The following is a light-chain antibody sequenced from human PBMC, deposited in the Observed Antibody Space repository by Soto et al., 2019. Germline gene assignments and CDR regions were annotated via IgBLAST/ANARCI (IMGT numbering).Light chain of an antibody. CDR1: QSVSTNY. CDR2: GAS. V-gene: IGKV3-20*01. CDR3: HQYGSTPFT. Sequence: EIVLTQSPGTLSLSPGDRATLSCRASQSVSTNYLAWYQQSLGQAPRLLIYGASSRATGIPDRFSGNGSGTDFTLTISRLELEDFAVYYCHQYGSTPFTFGPVTKVDIK. J-gene: IGKJ3*01.